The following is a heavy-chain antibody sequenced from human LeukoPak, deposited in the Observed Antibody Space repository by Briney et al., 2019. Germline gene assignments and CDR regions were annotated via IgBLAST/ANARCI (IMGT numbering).Heavy chain of an antibody. CDR3: ARDGEMATNPYYFDY. D-gene: IGHD5-24*01. J-gene: IGHJ4*02. CDR1: GFTFSNYE. Sequence: GGSLRLSCAASGFTFSNYEINWVRQAPGKGLEWVSYISSSGITMNYADSVKGRFTISRDNAKNSLYLQMNSLRAEDTAVYYCARDGEMATNPYYFDYWGQGTLVTVSS. CDR2: ISSSGITM. V-gene: IGHV3-48*03.